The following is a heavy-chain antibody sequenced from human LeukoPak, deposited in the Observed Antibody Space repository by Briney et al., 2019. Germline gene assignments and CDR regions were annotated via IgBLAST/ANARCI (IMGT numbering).Heavy chain of an antibody. V-gene: IGHV1-2*02. Sequence: AASVTVSCKASGYTFTGYYMHWVRPAPAQGLDWMGWINPNSGGTNYAQKFQGRVTMTRDTSISTAYMELSRLRSDDTAVYYCARGGNSWGSFDYWGQGTLVTVSS. J-gene: IGHJ4*02. CDR2: INPNSGGT. CDR1: GYTFTGYY. D-gene: IGHD3-16*01. CDR3: ARGGNSWGSFDY.